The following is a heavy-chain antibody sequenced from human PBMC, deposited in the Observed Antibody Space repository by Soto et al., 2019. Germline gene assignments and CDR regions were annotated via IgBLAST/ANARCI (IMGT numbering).Heavy chain of an antibody. Sequence: PGEALKISCQVSEDTFNNYLIACVLQRPGKGLEWMGRIKPAISYKEYSPSFRGLVTFSVDKSRKTFYLKWPSMKASDTSVFYCGRLGVGLNYGVDDWGQGTSVTVSS. J-gene: IGHJ6*02. CDR2: IKPAISYK. D-gene: IGHD3-3*01. CDR3: GRLGVGLNYGVDD. V-gene: IGHV5-10-1*01. CDR1: EDTFNNYL.